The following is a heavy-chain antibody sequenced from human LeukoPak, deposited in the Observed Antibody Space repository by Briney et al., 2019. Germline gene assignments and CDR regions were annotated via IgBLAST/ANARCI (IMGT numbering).Heavy chain of an antibody. D-gene: IGHD2-2*01. CDR1: GYTFTGYY. CDR2: INPNSGGT. V-gene: IGHV1-2*02. CDR3: ARDIPWIVVVPAAMRDY. J-gene: IGHJ4*02. Sequence: ASVKVSCKASGYTFTGYYMHWVRQAPGQGLEWMGWINPNSGGTNYAQKFQGRVTMTRDTSISTACMELSRLRSDDTAVYYCARDIPWIVVVPAAMRDYWGQGTLVTVSS.